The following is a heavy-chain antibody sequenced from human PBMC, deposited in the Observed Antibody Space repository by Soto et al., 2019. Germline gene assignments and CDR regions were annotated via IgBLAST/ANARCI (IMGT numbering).Heavy chain of an antibody. D-gene: IGHD3-22*01. CDR1: GYTFTSYG. CDR3: VSDGYDSSGYYYYLY. J-gene: IGHJ4*02. V-gene: IGHV1-18*01. CDR2: ISAYNGNT. Sequence: ASVKVSCKASGYTFTSYGISWVRQAPGQGLEWMGGISAYNGNTNYAQKLQGRVTMTTDTSTSTAYMELRSLRSDDTAVYYCVSDGYDSSGYYYYLYWGQGTLVTVSS.